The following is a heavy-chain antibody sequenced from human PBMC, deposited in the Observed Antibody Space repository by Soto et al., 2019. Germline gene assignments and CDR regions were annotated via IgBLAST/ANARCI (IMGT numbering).Heavy chain of an antibody. CDR1: GFTFSTYS. CDR2: ISSSSSYI. J-gene: IGHJ4*02. CDR3: ASAEYYYDTSGWYY. D-gene: IGHD3-22*01. Sequence: EVQLVESGGGLVKPGGSLRLSCVASGFTFSTYSMNWVRQAPGKGLEWVSSISSSSSYIYYADSVKGRFTISRDNAKNSQYLQMDSLRAEDTAVYYCASAEYYYDTSGWYYWGQGTLVTVSS. V-gene: IGHV3-21*01.